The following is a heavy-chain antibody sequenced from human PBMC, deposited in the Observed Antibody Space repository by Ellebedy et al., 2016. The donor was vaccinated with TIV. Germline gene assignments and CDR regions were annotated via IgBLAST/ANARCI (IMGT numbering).Heavy chain of an antibody. Sequence: SLKISCAASGFTFDDYAMHWVRQAPGKGLEWVSGISWNSGSIGYADPVKGRFTISRDNAKNSLYLQMNSLRAEDTALYYCAKDNQWELRYWYFDLWGRGTLVTVSS. CDR1: GFTFDDYA. J-gene: IGHJ2*01. D-gene: IGHD1-26*01. CDR2: ISWNSGSI. V-gene: IGHV3-9*01. CDR3: AKDNQWELRYWYFDL.